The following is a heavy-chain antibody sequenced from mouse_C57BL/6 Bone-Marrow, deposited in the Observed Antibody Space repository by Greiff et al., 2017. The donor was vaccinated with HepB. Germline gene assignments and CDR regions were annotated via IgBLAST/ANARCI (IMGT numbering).Heavy chain of an antibody. V-gene: IGHV5-12*01. J-gene: IGHJ2*01. D-gene: IGHD2-3*01. CDR2: ISNGGGST. Sequence: EVMLVESGGGLVQPGGSLKLSCAASGFTFSDYYMYWVRQTPEKRLEWVAYISNGGGSTYYPDTVKGRFTISRDNAKNTLYLQMSRLKSEDTAMYYCARWGNDGYYYYFDYWGQGTTLTVSS. CDR3: ARWGNDGYYYYFDY. CDR1: GFTFSDYY.